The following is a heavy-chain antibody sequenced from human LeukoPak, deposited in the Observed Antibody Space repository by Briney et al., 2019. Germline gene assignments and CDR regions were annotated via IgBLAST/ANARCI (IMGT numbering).Heavy chain of an antibody. CDR2: IYYSGST. J-gene: IGHJ4*02. V-gene: IGHV4-39*07. CDR3: AKDWDYGDYYFDY. Sequence: SETLSLTCSVSGGSISTSSYYWGWIRQPPGKGLEWIGSIYYSGSTAYNPSLKSRVAISIDTSKKQFSLKLSSVTAADTAVYYCAKDWDYGDYYFDYWGQGTLVTVSS. D-gene: IGHD4-17*01. CDR1: GGSISTSSYY.